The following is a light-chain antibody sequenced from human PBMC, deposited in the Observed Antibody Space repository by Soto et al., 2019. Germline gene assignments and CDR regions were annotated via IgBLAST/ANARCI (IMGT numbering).Light chain of an antibody. CDR1: SSNIGAGYD. V-gene: IGLV1-40*01. J-gene: IGLJ2*01. CDR3: QSYDSSLSGHVV. Sequence: QSVLTQPPSVSGAPGQRVTISCTGSSSNIGAGYDVHWYQQIPGTAPKLLIYGNNNRPSGVPDRFSGSKSDTSASLAITGLQAEDEADYYCQSYDSSLSGHVVFGGGTKLTVL. CDR2: GNN.